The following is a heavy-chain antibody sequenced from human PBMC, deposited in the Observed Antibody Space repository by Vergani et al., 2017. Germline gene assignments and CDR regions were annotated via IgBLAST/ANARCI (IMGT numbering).Heavy chain of an antibody. D-gene: IGHD1-26*01. CDR3: ARVEGGSYFESDLTLDY. V-gene: IGHV3-30-3*01. Sequence: QVQLVESGGGVVQPGRSLRLSCAASGFTFSSYAMHWVRQAPGKGLEWVAVISYDGSNKYYADSVKGRFTISRDNSKNTLYLQMNSLRAEDTVVYYCARVEGGSYFESDLTLDYWGQGTLVTVSS. CDR1: GFTFSSYA. CDR2: ISYDGSNK. J-gene: IGHJ4*02.